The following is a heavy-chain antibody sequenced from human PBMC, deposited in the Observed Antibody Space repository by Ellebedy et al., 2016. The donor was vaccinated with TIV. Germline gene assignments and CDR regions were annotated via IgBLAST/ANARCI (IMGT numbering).Heavy chain of an antibody. CDR2: IYHSGST. D-gene: IGHD3-9*01. J-gene: IGHJ3*02. CDR1: GGSISSGGYY. V-gene: IGHV4-39*01. Sequence: SETLSLXXTVSGGSISSGGYYWSWIRQHPGKGLEWIGSIYHSGSTNYNPSLKSRVTISVDTSKNQFSLKLSSVTAADTAVYYCARLHYDILTGFWRDDDAFDIWGQGTMVTVSS. CDR3: ARLHYDILTGFWRDDDAFDI.